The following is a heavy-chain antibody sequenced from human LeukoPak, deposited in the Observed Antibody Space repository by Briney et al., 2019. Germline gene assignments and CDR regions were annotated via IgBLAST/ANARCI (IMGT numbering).Heavy chain of an antibody. CDR2: IIPIFGTA. Sequence: SVKVSCKASGYTFTSYGISWVRQAPGQGLEWMGGIIPIFGTANYAQKFQGRVTITTDESTSTAYMELSSLRSEDTAVYYCARALDSSGYYSYWGQGTLVTVSS. J-gene: IGHJ4*02. CDR1: GYTFTSYG. CDR3: ARALDSSGYYSY. V-gene: IGHV1-69*05. D-gene: IGHD3-22*01.